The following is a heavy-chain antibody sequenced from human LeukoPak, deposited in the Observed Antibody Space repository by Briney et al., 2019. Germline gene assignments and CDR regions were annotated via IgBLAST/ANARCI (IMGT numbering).Heavy chain of an antibody. CDR2: INHSGST. CDR3: ARETRAYGSGNLDY. J-gene: IGHJ4*02. CDR1: GGSFSGYY. V-gene: IGHV4-34*01. Sequence: SETLSLTCAVYGGSFSGYYWSWIRQPPGKGLEWIGEINHSGSTNYNPSLKSRVTISVDTSKNQFSLKLSSVTAADTAVYYCARETRAYGSGNLDYWGQGTLVTVSS. D-gene: IGHD3-10*01.